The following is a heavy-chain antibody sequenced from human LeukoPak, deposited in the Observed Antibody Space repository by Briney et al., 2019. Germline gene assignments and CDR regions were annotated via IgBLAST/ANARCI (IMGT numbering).Heavy chain of an antibody. Sequence: SVKVSCKASGGTFSSYAISWVRQAPGQGLEWTGSILLILGVGDYAQKFQGRVTVTRDRSTSTFYTELSSLTSEDTAVYYCARGGENYFDYWGQGTLVTVSS. CDR1: GGTFSSYA. CDR3: ARGGENYFDY. CDR2: ILLILGVG. J-gene: IGHJ4*02. D-gene: IGHD4-17*01. V-gene: IGHV1-69*04.